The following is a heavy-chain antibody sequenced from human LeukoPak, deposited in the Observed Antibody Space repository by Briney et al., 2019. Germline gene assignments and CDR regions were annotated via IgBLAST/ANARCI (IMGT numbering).Heavy chain of an antibody. CDR3: AKAPRGGGSMVVTSFDY. CDR1: GFTFSTYA. V-gene: IGHV3-23*01. CDR2: ISDSGGRT. D-gene: IGHD4/OR15-4a*01. Sequence: GGSLRLSCAASGFTFSTYAVNWVRQAPGKGLEWVSSISDSGGRTYYADSVKGRFTISRDNSKNTLYLQMNSLRAEDTAVYYCAKAPRGGGSMVVTSFDYWGQGTLVTVSS. J-gene: IGHJ4*02.